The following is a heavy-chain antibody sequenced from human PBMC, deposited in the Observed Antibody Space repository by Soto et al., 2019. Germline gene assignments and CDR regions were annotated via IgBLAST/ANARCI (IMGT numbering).Heavy chain of an antibody. CDR3: ARGEGRSNGLCHDGTFDF. Sequence: GGSLRLSCAASEFTFSDYYMNWVRQAPGKGLEWVANIKEDGSEKYYVDSVKGRFTISRDNAKNSLYLQMNSLRAEDTAVYYCARGEGRSNGLCHDGTFDFWGQGTMVTV. J-gene: IGHJ3*01. D-gene: IGHD2-8*01. V-gene: IGHV3-7*01. CDR1: EFTFSDYY. CDR2: IKEDGSEK.